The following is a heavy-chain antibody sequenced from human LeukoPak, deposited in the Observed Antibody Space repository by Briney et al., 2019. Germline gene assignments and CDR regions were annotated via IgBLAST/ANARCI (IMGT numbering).Heavy chain of an antibody. J-gene: IGHJ4*02. CDR2: ISGSGGST. CDR1: GFTFSSYA. CDR3: AKDTAPATIYGYFDY. D-gene: IGHD2-2*01. Sequence: PGGSLRLSCAASGFTFSSYAMSWVRQAPGKGLEWVSAISGSGGSTYYADSVKGRFTISRDNSKNTLYLQMNSLRAEDTAVYYCAKDTAPATIYGYFDYWGQGTLVTVSS. V-gene: IGHV3-23*01.